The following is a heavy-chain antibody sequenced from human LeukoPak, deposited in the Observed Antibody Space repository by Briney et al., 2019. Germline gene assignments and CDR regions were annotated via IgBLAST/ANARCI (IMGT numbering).Heavy chain of an antibody. CDR3: ARDRETVVVITYYFDY. CDR1: GFTFSRYA. D-gene: IGHD3-22*01. CDR2: ISYDGSNK. Sequence: GGSLRLSCAASGFTFSRYAMHWVRQAPGKGLEWVAVISYDGSNKYYAGSVKGRFTISRDNSKNTLYLQINSLRAEDTAVYHCARDRETVVVITYYFDYWGQGSLVTVSS. J-gene: IGHJ4*02. V-gene: IGHV3-30-3*01.